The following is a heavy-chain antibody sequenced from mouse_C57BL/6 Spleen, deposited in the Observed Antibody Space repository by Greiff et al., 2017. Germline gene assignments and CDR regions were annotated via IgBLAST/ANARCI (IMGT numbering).Heavy chain of an antibody. V-gene: IGHV5-6*01. CDR3: ARDDYGGFAY. Sequence: EVKLVESGGDLVKPGGSLKLSCAASGFTFSSYGMSWVRQTPDKRLEWVATISSGGSYTYYPASVKGRFTISRDNAKNTLYLQMSSLKSEDTAMYYCARDDYGGFAYWGQGTLVTVSA. D-gene: IGHD2-4*01. CDR1: GFTFSSYG. J-gene: IGHJ3*01. CDR2: ISSGGSYT.